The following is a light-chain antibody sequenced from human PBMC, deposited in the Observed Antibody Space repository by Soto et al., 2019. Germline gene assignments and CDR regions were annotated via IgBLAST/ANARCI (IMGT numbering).Light chain of an antibody. V-gene: IGLV2-14*03. Sequence: GASSDIGSYDHVAWYQQFPGKSPKLIIYAVSDRPSGVSDRFSGSKSGISASLTISGLQTEDEADYYCISYTDRQSYLFGTGTKVT. CDR3: ISYTDRQSYL. CDR1: SSDIGSYDH. J-gene: IGLJ1*01. CDR2: AVS.